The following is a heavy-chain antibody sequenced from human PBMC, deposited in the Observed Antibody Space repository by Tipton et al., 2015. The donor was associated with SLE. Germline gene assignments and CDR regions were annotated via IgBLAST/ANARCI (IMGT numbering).Heavy chain of an antibody. D-gene: IGHD2-2*01. V-gene: IGHV4-30-4*08. CDR2: IYYSGST. J-gene: IGHJ5*02. CDR3: ARGKTYITIVPAAPHWFDP. Sequence: TLSLTCTVSGGSISSGDYYWSWIRQPPGKGLEWIGYIYYSGSTYYNPSLKSRVTISVDTSKNQFSLKLSSVTAADTAVYYCARGKTYITIVPAAPHWFDPWGQGTLVTVSS. CDR1: GGSISSGDYY.